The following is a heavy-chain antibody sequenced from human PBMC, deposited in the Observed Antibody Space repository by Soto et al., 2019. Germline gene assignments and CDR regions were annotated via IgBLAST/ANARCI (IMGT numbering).Heavy chain of an antibody. CDR2: ITSSSSFV. D-gene: IGHD3-3*01. Sequence: PGGSLRLSCAASVFPFTAYTMNWVRQAPGKGLEWVSSITSSSSFVYYADSVKGRFTISRDNAKNSLYLQMNSLRAEDTAVYYCARTQYDFWSGYYLFSRFDPWGQGTLVTVSS. CDR1: VFPFTAYT. J-gene: IGHJ5*02. V-gene: IGHV3-21*01. CDR3: ARTQYDFWSGYYLFSRFDP.